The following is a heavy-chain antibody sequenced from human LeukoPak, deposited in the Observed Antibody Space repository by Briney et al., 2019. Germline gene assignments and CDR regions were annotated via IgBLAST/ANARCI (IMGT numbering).Heavy chain of an antibody. CDR2: IYYSGST. J-gene: IGHJ6*03. V-gene: IGHV4-59*01. D-gene: IGHD3-10*01. CDR1: GGSISSYY. Sequence: SETLSLTCTVSGGSISSYYWSWIRQPPGKGLEWIGYIYYSGSTNYNPSLKSRVTISVDTSKNQFSLKLSSVTAADTAVYYCAGLYGSGSYYYYYYMDVWGKGTTVTISS. CDR3: AGLYGSGSYYYYYYMDV.